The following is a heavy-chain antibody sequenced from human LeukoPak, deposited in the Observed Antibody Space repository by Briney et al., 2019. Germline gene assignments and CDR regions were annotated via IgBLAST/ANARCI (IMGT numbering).Heavy chain of an antibody. D-gene: IGHD6-13*01. V-gene: IGHV3-23*01. Sequence: GGSLRLSCAASGFIFSSYSMSWVRQAPGKGLEWVSVITGSGGNTYYADSVKGRFTISKDNSKNTVYLQMSSLRVDDTTVYYCAKAASSSWPSYYYGMDVWGQGTTVTVSS. J-gene: IGHJ6*02. CDR2: ITGSGGNT. CDR3: AKAASSSWPSYYYGMDV. CDR1: GFIFSSYS.